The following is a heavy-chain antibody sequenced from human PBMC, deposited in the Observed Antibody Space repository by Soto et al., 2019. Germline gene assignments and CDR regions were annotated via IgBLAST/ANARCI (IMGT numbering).Heavy chain of an antibody. Sequence: QVQLQESGPGLVKPSQTLSLTCTVSGGSISSGGYYWSWIRQHPGKGREWIGYIYYSGSTYCNPSLKSRVTLSVDTSKNQFSLKLSSVTAADTAVYYCAREISYYDSSGYYYVYFDYWGQGTLVTVSS. D-gene: IGHD3-22*01. CDR1: GGSISSGGYY. CDR3: AREISYYDSSGYYYVYFDY. V-gene: IGHV4-31*03. J-gene: IGHJ4*02. CDR2: IYYSGST.